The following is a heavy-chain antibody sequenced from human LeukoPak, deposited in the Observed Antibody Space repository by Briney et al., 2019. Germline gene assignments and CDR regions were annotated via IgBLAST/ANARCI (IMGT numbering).Heavy chain of an antibody. Sequence: GGSLRLSCAASGFTFSSYEMNWVRRAPGKGLEWVLYFSSSAGSIHYADSVKGRFTISRDNAKTTLYLQMNSLRAEDTAVYYCARTSSGTYLHWGQGTLVIVSS. CDR1: GFTFSSYE. CDR3: ARTSSGTYLH. CDR2: FSSSAGSI. V-gene: IGHV3-48*03. J-gene: IGHJ4*02. D-gene: IGHD1-26*01.